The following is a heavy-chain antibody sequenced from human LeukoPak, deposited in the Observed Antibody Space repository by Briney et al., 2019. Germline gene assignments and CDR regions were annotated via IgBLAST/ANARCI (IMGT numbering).Heavy chain of an antibody. V-gene: IGHV3-11*01. Sequence: GGSLRLSCAASGFTFSDYYMSWIRQAPGKGLEWVSYISSSGSTIYYADSVKGRFTISRDNAKNSLYLQMNSLRAEDTAVYYCARDLASIAARQGWFDPWGQGTLVTVSS. D-gene: IGHD6-6*01. CDR1: GFTFSDYY. CDR2: ISSSGSTI. CDR3: ARDLASIAARQGWFDP. J-gene: IGHJ5*02.